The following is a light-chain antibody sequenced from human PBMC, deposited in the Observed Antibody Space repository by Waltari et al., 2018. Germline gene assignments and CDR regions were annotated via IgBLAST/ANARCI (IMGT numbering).Light chain of an antibody. CDR3: QQYYATPNT. CDR2: WAS. V-gene: IGKV4-1*01. CDR1: QSRFNTNNKNY. Sequence: DIVVTQSPDSLPVSLGERATIHCKSSQSRFNTNNKNYLAWYQQKPGQPPKLLIYWASTRDSGVPDRFSGSGSGTDFTLAISSLQPEDVAVYYCQQYYATPNTFGQGTNVEIK. J-gene: IGKJ2*01.